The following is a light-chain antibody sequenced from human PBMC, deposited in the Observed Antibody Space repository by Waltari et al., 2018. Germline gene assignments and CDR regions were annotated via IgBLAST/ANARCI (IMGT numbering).Light chain of an antibody. J-gene: IGLJ3*02. Sequence: QSALTQPPSASGSPGQSVALSCTGTSSDVGGYNYVSWYQQHPGKAPKLMIYEVNKRPSGVPDRFSGSKSGNTASLTVSGLQAEDEADYYCSSYAGSDIWVFGGGTRLTVL. CDR1: SSDVGGYNY. V-gene: IGLV2-8*01. CDR2: EVN. CDR3: SSYAGSDIWV.